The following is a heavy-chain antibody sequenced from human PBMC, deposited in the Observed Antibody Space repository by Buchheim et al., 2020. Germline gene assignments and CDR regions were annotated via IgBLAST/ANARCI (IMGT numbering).Heavy chain of an antibody. CDR2: ISGSGGST. CDR3: AKDDRGIPYPRLYGMDV. J-gene: IGHJ6*02. D-gene: IGHD3-10*01. V-gene: IGHV3-23*01. Sequence: EVQLLESGGGLVQPGGSLRLSCAASGFTFSSYAMSWVRQAPGKGLEWVSAISGSGGSTYYADSVKGRFTISRDNSKNTLYLQMNSLRAEDTAVYYGAKDDRGIPYPRLYGMDVWGQGTT. CDR1: GFTFSSYA.